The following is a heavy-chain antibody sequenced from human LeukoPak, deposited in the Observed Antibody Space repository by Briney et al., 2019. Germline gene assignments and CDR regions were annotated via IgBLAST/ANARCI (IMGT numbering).Heavy chain of an antibody. Sequence: GGSLRLSCAASGFTVSSNYMSWVRQAPGKGLEWVSVIYSGGSTYYADSVKGRFTISRDNSKNTLYLQMNSLRAEDTAVYYCARVKGGSSWYTAHYMDVWGKGTTVTVSS. V-gene: IGHV3-53*01. CDR2: IYSGGST. CDR3: ARVKGGSSWYTAHYMDV. J-gene: IGHJ6*03. CDR1: GFTVSSNY. D-gene: IGHD6-13*01.